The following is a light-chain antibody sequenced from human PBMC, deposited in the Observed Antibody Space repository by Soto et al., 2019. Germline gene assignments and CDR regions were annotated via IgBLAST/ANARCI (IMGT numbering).Light chain of an antibody. V-gene: IGLV1-40*01. J-gene: IGLJ1*01. CDR2: GNS. CDR1: SSNIGAGYD. Sequence: QSALAQPPSVSGAPGQKVTISCTGSSSNIGAGYDLHWYQQLPGTAPKLLLYGNSNRPSGVPDRFSGSKSGTSASLAITGLQAEDEAEYYCQSYDSSLSAYVFGTGTKVTVL. CDR3: QSYDSSLSAYV.